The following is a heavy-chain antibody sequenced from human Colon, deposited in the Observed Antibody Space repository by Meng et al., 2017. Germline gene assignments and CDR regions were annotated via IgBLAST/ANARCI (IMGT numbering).Heavy chain of an antibody. D-gene: IGHD3-10*01. CDR3: AKDLYGSGNYRFDY. Sequence: GESLKISCAASGFTFSNAWMTWVRQAPGKGLEWIGRMKSNVDGGTVDYAAAVKGRFFISRDDSENTFYLQMNSLKTEDTAVYYCAKDLYGSGNYRFDYWGQGTLVTVSS. J-gene: IGHJ4*02. CDR1: GFTFSNAW. V-gene: IGHV3-15*01. CDR2: MKSNVDGGTV.